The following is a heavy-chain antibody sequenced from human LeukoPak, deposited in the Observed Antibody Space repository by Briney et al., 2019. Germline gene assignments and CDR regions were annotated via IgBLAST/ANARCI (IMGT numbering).Heavy chain of an antibody. CDR3: YGGNTED. CDR1: GFTFSSYW. D-gene: IGHD4-23*01. CDR2: INTDGSST. V-gene: IGHV3-74*03. J-gene: IGHJ1*01. Sequence: GGSLRLSCAASGFTFSSYWMHWVRQAPGKGLMWVSGINTDGSSTMYADSVKGRFTISRDNAKNTLYLQMNSLRGEDTAVYHCYGGNTEDWGKGTLVTVSS.